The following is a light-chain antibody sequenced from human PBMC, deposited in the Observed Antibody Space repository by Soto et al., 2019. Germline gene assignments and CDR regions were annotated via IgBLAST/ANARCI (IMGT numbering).Light chain of an antibody. CDR1: SSNIGAGYD. CDR3: QSYDSSLSGSRV. V-gene: IGLV1-40*01. CDR2: ANN. Sequence: QPVLTQPPSVSGAPGQRVTISCTGISSNIGAGYDVHWFQQLSGTAPKLLIYANNNRPSGVPDRFSGSRSGTSASLAITGLQAEDEADYYCQSYDSSLSGSRVFGGGTKLTVL. J-gene: IGLJ2*01.